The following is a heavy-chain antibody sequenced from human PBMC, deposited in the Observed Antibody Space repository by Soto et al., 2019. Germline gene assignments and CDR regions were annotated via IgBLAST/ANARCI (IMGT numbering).Heavy chain of an antibody. D-gene: IGHD3-3*01. CDR1: GASVSSGSYY. CDR3: VRTPIYDFWSGSGAYFFDY. Sequence: SSETLSLTCTVSGASVSSGSYYWSWIRQPPGKGLEWIGYIYYSGSTNYNPSLKSRVTISVDTSKNQFSLRLSSVTAADTAVYYCVRTPIYDFWSGSGAYFFDYWGHGTLVT. J-gene: IGHJ4*01. V-gene: IGHV4-61*01. CDR2: IYYSGST.